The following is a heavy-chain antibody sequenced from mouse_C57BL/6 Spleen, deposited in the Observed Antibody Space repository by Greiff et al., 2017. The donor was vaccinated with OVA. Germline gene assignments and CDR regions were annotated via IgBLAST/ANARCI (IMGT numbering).Heavy chain of an antibody. CDR1: GFTFSNYW. V-gene: IGHV6-3*01. Sequence: EVKLMESGGGLVQPGGSMKLSCVASGFTFSNYWMNWVRQSPEKGLEWVAQIRLKSDNYATHYAESVKGRFTISRDDSKSSVYLQMNNLRAEDTGIYYCTAYRGGFDYWGQGTTLTVSS. D-gene: IGHD2-12*01. CDR3: TAYRGGFDY. CDR2: IRLKSDNYAT. J-gene: IGHJ2*01.